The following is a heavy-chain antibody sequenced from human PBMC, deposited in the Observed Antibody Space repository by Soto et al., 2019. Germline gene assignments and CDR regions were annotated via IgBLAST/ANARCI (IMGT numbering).Heavy chain of an antibody. CDR2: INPNSGGT. D-gene: IGHD3-3*01. J-gene: IGHJ4*02. CDR3: ARDLDTIFGVPDYYFDY. CDR1: GYTFTGYY. V-gene: IGHV1-2*02. Sequence: GASVKVSCKASGYTFTGYYMHWVRQAPGQGLEWMGWINPNSGGTNYAQKFQGRVTMTRDTSISTAYMELSRLRSDDTAVYYCARDLDTIFGVPDYYFDYWGQGTLVTVSS.